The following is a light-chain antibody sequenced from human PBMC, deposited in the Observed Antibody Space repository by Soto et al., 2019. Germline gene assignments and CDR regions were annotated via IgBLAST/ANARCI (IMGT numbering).Light chain of an antibody. J-gene: IGKJ1*01. CDR1: QKSSPW. CDR3: QQYNDYSET. CDR2: DVS. Sequence: DTEMVKSPSALSASVGDTVTITCRASQKSSPWLAWYQQKPGQAPKLLMYDVSSLKRGVPSRFSGSGSGTEFTLTISSLQPDAFANYYCQQYNDYSETFGQGTKVDIK. V-gene: IGKV1-5*01.